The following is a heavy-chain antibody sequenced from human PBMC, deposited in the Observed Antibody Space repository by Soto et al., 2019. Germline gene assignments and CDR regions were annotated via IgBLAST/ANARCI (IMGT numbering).Heavy chain of an antibody. CDR3: ARDLYVAFHPAVDRNYRMDV. V-gene: IGHV1-18*04. CDR1: GYTFTSYG. D-gene: IGHD2-15*01. Sequence: ASVKVSWKASGYTFTSYGFSWVRQAPGQGLEWMGWISGYNGNTRYAQNFQGRVTMTTDTFSTTAYMELRSLRSDDTAVYYCARDLYVAFHPAVDRNYRMDVWGQGNTVTV. J-gene: IGHJ6*02. CDR2: ISGYNGNT.